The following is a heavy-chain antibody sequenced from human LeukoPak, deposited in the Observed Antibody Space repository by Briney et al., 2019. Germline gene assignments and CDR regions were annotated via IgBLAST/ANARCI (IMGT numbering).Heavy chain of an antibody. Sequence: PSETLSLTCAVYGGSFSGYYWSWLRQPPGKGLEWIGEIDHSGSTNYNPSLTSRATISVDTSKNQFSLKVNSVTAADTAVYYCARREVVDTAMVGDFWGQGSLVTVSS. J-gene: IGHJ4*02. V-gene: IGHV4-34*01. D-gene: IGHD5-18*01. CDR1: GGSFSGYY. CDR2: IDHSGST. CDR3: ARREVVDTAMVGDF.